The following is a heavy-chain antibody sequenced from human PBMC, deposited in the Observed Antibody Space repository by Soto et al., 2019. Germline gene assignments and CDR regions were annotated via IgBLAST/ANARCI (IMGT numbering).Heavy chain of an antibody. V-gene: IGHV3-13*05. J-gene: IGHJ4*02. D-gene: IGHD5-12*01. CDR1: GFTFSSYD. Sequence: GGSLRLSCAASGFTFSSYDMHWVRQATGKGLEWVSAIGTAGDPYYPGSVKGRFTISRENAKNSLYLQMNSLRAGDTAVYYCARGGGGYNHYYFDYWGQGTLVTVSS. CDR3: ARGGGGYNHYYFDY. CDR2: IGTAGDP.